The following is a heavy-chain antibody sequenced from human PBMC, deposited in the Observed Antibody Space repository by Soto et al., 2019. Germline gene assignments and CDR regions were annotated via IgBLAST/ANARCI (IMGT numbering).Heavy chain of an antibody. CDR2: IYYSGST. D-gene: IGHD1-7*01. J-gene: IGHJ4*02. CDR3: ARGTNWNYATGFDY. CDR1: GGSISSSSYY. V-gene: IGHV4-39*07. Sequence: SETLSLTCTVSGGSISSSSYYWGWIRQPPGKGLEWIGSIYYSGSTYYNPSLKSRVTISVDTSKNQFSLKLSSVTAADTAVYYCARGTNWNYATGFDYWGQGTLVTVSS.